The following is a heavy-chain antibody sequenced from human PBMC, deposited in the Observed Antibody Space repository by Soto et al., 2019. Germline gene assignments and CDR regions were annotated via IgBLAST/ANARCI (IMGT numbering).Heavy chain of an antibody. Sequence: QVQLVQSGAEGKKPGSSVKVSCKASGGTFSSYTISWVRQAPGQGLEWMGRIIPILGIANYAQKFQGRVTITADKSTSTAYMELSSLRSEDTAVYYCARELHGSGSYYYFDYWGQGTLVTVSS. CDR3: ARELHGSGSYYYFDY. V-gene: IGHV1-69*08. CDR1: GGTFSSYT. D-gene: IGHD3-10*01. CDR2: IIPILGIA. J-gene: IGHJ4*02.